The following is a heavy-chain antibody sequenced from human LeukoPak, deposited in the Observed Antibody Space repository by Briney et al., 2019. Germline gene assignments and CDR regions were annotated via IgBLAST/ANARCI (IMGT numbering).Heavy chain of an antibody. CDR3: ARDHPVSYYGSGSYYDY. CDR2: IYSSGST. D-gene: IGHD3-10*01. CDR1: GGSISSVY. V-gene: IGHV4-4*07. Sequence: SETLSLTCTVSGGSISSVYWSWIRQPAGKGLEWIWRIYSSGSTDYNPSLKSRVTMSVDTSKNQFSLKLRSVTAADTAIYYCARDHPVSYYGSGSYYDYWGQGTLVTVSS. J-gene: IGHJ4*02.